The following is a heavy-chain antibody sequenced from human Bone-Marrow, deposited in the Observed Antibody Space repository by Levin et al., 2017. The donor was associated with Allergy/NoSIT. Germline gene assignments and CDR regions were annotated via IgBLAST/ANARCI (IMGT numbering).Heavy chain of an antibody. CDR1: EYTFTGYY. V-gene: IGHV1-2*02. D-gene: IGHD3-10*01. CDR3: ARDGGDGDYPDY. J-gene: IGHJ4*02. CDR2: TNPNSGDT. Sequence: ASVKVSCKASEYTFTGYYMHWVRQAPGQGLEWMGWTNPNSGDTNYAPKFQGRVTMTRDTSISTAYMELSRLKSDDTAVYYCARDGGDGDYPDYWGQGTLVTVTS.